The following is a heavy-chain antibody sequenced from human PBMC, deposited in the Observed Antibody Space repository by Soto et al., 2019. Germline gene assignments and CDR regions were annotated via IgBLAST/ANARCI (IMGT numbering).Heavy chain of an antibody. CDR2: VIPIFGTA. Sequence: QVQLVQSGAEVKKPGSSVKVSCKASGGTFSSYAISWVRQAPGQGLEWMGGVIPIFGTANYAQKFQGRVTITEDESTSTAYMELSSLRSEDTAVYYCARVDIVVVPAAMHYYYGMDVWGQGPTVTVSS. V-gene: IGHV1-69*01. J-gene: IGHJ6*02. CDR3: ARVDIVVVPAAMHYYYGMDV. CDR1: GGTFSSYA. D-gene: IGHD2-2*01.